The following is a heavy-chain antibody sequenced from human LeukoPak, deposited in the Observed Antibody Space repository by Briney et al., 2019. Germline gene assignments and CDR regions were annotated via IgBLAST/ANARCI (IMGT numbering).Heavy chain of an antibody. V-gene: IGHV3-30*02. D-gene: IGHD6-19*01. CDR1: GLTFSTYG. CDR3: AKDPTHGWGFEN. CDR2: IQNDASKK. J-gene: IGHJ4*02. Sequence: GGSLRLSCATSGLTFSTYGMQWVRQAPGKGLEWVAFIQNDASKKYYADSVKGRFTISRDNSKNTLYLQLNSLRAEDSAVYYCAKDPTHGWGFENWGQGTLVTVSS.